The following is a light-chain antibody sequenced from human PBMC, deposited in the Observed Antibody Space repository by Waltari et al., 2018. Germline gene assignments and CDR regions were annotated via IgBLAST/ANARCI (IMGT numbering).Light chain of an antibody. V-gene: IGKV3-11*01. CDR1: QSVSSY. CDR3: QQRSNWPPLT. J-gene: IGKJ4*01. Sequence: EIVLTQSPATLSLSPGERPTLPCRASQSVSSYLAWYQQKPGQAPSLLIFDASNRATGIPARCSGGGSATYFTLTISSLEPEDFAVYYCQQRSNWPPLTFGGGTKVEIK. CDR2: DAS.